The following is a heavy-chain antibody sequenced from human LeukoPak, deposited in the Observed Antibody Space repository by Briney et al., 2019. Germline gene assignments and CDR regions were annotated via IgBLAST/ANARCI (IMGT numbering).Heavy chain of an antibody. J-gene: IGHJ6*02. D-gene: IGHD6-13*01. CDR1: GGSISSYY. CDR2: IYYSGST. V-gene: IGHV4-59*01. CDR3: ARVSEQLVHNYYYYGMDV. Sequence: PSETLSLTCTVSGGSISSYYWSWIRQPPGKGLEWIGYIYYSGSTNYNPSLKSRVTISVDTSKNQFSLKLSSVTAADTAVYCCARVSEQLVHNYYYYGMDVWGQGTTVTVSS.